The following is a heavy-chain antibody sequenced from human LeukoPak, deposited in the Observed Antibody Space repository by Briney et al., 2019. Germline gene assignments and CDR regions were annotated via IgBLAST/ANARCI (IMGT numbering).Heavy chain of an antibody. CDR3: ARDRLAVYYDFWSGYYRGSELFDY. D-gene: IGHD3-3*01. Sequence: GASVKVSCKASGYTFTSYAMNWVRQAPGQGLEWMGWISTNTGNPTYAQGFTGRFVFSLDTSVSTAYLQISSLKAEDTAVYYCARDRLAVYYDFWSGYYRGSELFDYWGQGTLVTVSS. V-gene: IGHV7-4-1*02. CDR2: ISTNTGNP. CDR1: GYTFTSYA. J-gene: IGHJ4*02.